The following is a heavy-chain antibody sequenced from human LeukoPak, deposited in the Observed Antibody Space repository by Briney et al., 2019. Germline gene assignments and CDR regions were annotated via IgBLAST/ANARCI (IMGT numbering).Heavy chain of an antibody. CDR3: ARHYSITMVRGASKYFDY. D-gene: IGHD3-10*01. V-gene: IGHV4-4*02. CDR1: GGSITSSNW. Sequence: KPSETLSLTCAVSGGSITSSNWWSWVRQPPGKGLEWIGEIYYTGNTNYNPSLKSRVTISVDKSNNQFSLNLSSVTAADTAVYYCARHYSITMVRGASKYFDYWGQGTLVTVSS. CDR2: IYYTGNT. J-gene: IGHJ4*02.